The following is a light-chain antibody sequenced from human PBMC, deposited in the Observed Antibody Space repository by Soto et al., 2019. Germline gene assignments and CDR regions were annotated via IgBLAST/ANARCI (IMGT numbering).Light chain of an antibody. CDR1: SSDVGGHNY. CDR2: EVS. Sequence: QSALTQPASVSGSPGQSITISCTGTSSDVGGHNYVSWYQQHPGKAPKLMIYEVSNRPSGVSNRFSGSKSGNTASLTISGLHAEDEADYYCSSYTSTNTWVFGGGTKLTVL. V-gene: IGLV2-14*01. J-gene: IGLJ3*02. CDR3: SSYTSTNTWV.